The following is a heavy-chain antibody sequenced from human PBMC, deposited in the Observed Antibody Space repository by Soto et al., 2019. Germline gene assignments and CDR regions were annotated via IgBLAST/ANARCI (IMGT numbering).Heavy chain of an antibody. CDR3: ARAPTPFTIFGVVITLEYLQH. D-gene: IGHD3-3*01. V-gene: IGHV4-34*01. CDR2: INHSGST. CDR1: GGSFSGYY. Sequence: SETLSLTCAVYGGSFSGYYWSWIRQPPGKGLEWIGEINHSGSTNYNPSLKSRVTISVDTSKNQFSLKLSSVTAADTAVYYCARAPTPFTIFGVVITLEYLQHGGKGTLVTVSS. J-gene: IGHJ1*01.